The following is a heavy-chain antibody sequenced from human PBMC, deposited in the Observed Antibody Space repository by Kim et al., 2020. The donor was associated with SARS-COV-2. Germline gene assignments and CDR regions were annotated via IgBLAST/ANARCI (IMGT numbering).Heavy chain of an antibody. CDR3: AKDREDYYDSNGTRGDFDC. CDR1: GFTFSSYA. D-gene: IGHD3-22*01. Sequence: GGSLRLSCAASGFTFSSYAMSWVRQAPGKGLEWVSAISGSGGSTYYSDSVKGRFTISRDNSKNTLYMQMNSLRAEDTAVYYCAKDREDYYDSNGTRGDFDCWGQGTLVTVSS. CDR2: ISGSGGST. V-gene: IGHV3-23*01. J-gene: IGHJ4*02.